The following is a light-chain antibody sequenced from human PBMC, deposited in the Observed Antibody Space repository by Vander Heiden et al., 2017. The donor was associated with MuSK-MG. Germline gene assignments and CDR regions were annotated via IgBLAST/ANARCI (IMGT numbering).Light chain of an antibody. CDR2: GAS. CDR1: QDISNY. V-gene: IGKV1-33*01. J-gene: IGKJ4*01. CDR3: QQYDNLPLT. Sequence: DIQMTQSPSSLSASVGDRVTITCQASQDISNYLNWYQQKPGKAPKLLIYGASNLETGVPSRFSGSGSGTDFTFTISSLQPEDIATYYCQQYDNLPLTFGGGTKGEIK.